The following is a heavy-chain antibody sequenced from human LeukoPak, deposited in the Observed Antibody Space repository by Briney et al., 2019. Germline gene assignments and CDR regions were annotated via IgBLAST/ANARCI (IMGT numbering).Heavy chain of an antibody. Sequence: ASVKVSCKVPGYTLTELSMHWVRQAPGKGLEWMGGFDPEDGETIYAQKFQGRVTVTEDTSTDTAYMELSSLRSEDTAVYYCATEAYCSSTSCPPKTNWFDPWGQGTLVTVSS. CDR2: FDPEDGET. J-gene: IGHJ5*02. CDR3: ATEAYCSSTSCPPKTNWFDP. D-gene: IGHD2-2*01. V-gene: IGHV1-24*01. CDR1: GYTLTELS.